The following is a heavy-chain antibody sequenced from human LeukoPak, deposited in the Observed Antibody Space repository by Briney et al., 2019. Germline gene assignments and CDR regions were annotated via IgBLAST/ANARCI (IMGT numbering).Heavy chain of an antibody. J-gene: IGHJ4*02. CDR2: ITESGDIT. V-gene: IGHV3-23*01. CDR3: AKYCSGVTCSGY. CDR1: GFTFRSYA. D-gene: IGHD2-15*01. Sequence: GASLRLSCAASGFTFRSYAMCWVRQAPGKGPEWVSGITESGDITYYADSVQGLFIISRDNSKNTLSLQMNSLRVEDTATYYCAKYCSGVTCSGYWGQGTVVTVSS.